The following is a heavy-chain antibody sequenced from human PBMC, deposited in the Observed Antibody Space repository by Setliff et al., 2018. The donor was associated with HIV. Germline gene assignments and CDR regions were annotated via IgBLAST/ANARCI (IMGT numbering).Heavy chain of an antibody. V-gene: IGHV4-34*01. CDR3: ARSASSGWYDGYDY. D-gene: IGHD6-19*01. CDR2: INHSGST. Sequence: SETLSLTCAVYGESFSGYYWSWIRQSPGEGLEWLGGINHSGSTNYSPSLKSRVTISVGTSKNQFSLKLSSVTAADTALYYCARSASSGWYDGYDYWGQGTLVTVS. J-gene: IGHJ4*02. CDR1: GESFSGYY.